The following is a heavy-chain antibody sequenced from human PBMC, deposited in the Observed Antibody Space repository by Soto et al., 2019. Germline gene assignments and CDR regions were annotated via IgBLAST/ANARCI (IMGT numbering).Heavy chain of an antibody. CDR3: ARDPSFGENWFDP. Sequence: PGGSLRLSCAASGFTFSSYAMHWVRQAPGKGLEWVAVISYDGSNKYYADSVKGRFTISRDNSKNTLYLQMNSLRAEDTAVYYCARDPSFGENWFDPWGQGTLVTVSS. V-gene: IGHV3-30-3*01. CDR2: ISYDGSNK. J-gene: IGHJ5*02. CDR1: GFTFSSYA. D-gene: IGHD3-10*01.